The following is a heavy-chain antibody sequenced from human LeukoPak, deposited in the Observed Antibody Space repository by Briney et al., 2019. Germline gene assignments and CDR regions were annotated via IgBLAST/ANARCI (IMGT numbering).Heavy chain of an antibody. D-gene: IGHD6-19*01. CDR1: GFTLSIYS. CDR2: ISSISSYI. CDR3: ARRIAVAGTRYFQH. V-gene: IGHV3-21*01. Sequence: GRSLTLSCAPYGFTLSIYSMNWVSQAHGKGLEWVSSISSISSYIYYADSLKGRFTISRDNARNSLYLQMNSLRAEDTAVYYCARRIAVAGTRYFQHWGQGSLVTVSS. J-gene: IGHJ1*01.